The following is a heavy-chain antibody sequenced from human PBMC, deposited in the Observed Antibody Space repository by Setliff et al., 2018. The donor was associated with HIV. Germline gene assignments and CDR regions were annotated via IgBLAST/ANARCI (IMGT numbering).Heavy chain of an antibody. J-gene: IGHJ6*03. Sequence: SSETLSLTCAVSGYSISRGYYWGWIRQTPGKGLAWIGNIYNSGTNYYNPSLKSRVTISIDTSKNQFSLKLNSVTAADTAVYFCARARNYCTTTKCPTFGAIFYNFYYMDVWGKGTTVTVSS. CDR2: IYNSGTN. V-gene: IGHV4-38-2*01. CDR3: ARARNYCTTTKCPTFGAIFYNFYYMDV. D-gene: IGHD2-8*01. CDR1: GYSISRGYY.